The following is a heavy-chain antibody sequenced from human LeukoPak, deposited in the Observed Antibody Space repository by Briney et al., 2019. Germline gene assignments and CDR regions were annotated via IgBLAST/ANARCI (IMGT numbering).Heavy chain of an antibody. Sequence: SETLSLTCAVYGGSLSGYYWSWIRQPPGKGLEWIGEINHSGSTNYNPSLKSRVTISVDTSKNQFSLKLSSVTAADTAIYYCARDGDYWGQGTLVTVSS. CDR2: INHSGST. J-gene: IGHJ4*02. CDR1: GGSLSGYY. CDR3: ARDGDY. V-gene: IGHV4-34*01.